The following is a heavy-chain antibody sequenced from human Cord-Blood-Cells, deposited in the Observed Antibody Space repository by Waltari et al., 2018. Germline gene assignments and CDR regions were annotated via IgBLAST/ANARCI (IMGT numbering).Heavy chain of an antibody. D-gene: IGHD1-26*01. CDR3: ARHTPDLVGATDYSFDY. CDR2: IYYSGST. Sequence: QLQLQESGPGLVKPSETLSLTCTVSGGSFSSSISSWGWIRPPPGKGLEWIGSIYYSGSTYYNPSLKSRVTISVDTSKNQFSLKLSSVTAADTAVYYCARHTPDLVGATDYSFDYWGQGTLVTVSS. CDR1: GGSFSSSISS. V-gene: IGHV4-39*07. J-gene: IGHJ4*02.